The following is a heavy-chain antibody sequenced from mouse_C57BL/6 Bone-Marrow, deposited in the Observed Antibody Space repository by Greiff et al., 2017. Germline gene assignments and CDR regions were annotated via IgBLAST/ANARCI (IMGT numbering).Heavy chain of an antibody. Sequence: VQLQQPGAELVKPGASVKLSCKASGYTFTSYWMQWVKQRPGQGLEWIGWIDPETGDTEYASKFPGKATITSDTSSNTAYLQLSSLTSEDAAVYYFSSFDGNYCDFWGQGTPLTVAS. D-gene: IGHD2-3*01. CDR1: GYTFTSYW. J-gene: IGHJ2*01. CDR3: SSFDGNYCDF. V-gene: IGHV14-4*01. CDR2: IDPETGDT.